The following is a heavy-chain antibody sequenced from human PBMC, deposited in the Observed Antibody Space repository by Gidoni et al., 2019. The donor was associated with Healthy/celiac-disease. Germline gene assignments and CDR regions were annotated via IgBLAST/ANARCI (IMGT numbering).Heavy chain of an antibody. CDR1: GYTFTSSG. CDR2: ISAYNGNT. CDR3: ARDWVPGISSGYYRNWFDP. V-gene: IGHV1-18*01. Sequence: QVQLVQSGAEVKKPGASVKVSCKASGYTFTSSGLSWGRQAPGQGLEWMGWISAYNGNTNYAQKLQGRVTMTTDTSTSTAYMELRSLRSDDTAVYYCARDWVPGISSGYYRNWFDPWGQGTLVTVSS. J-gene: IGHJ5*02. D-gene: IGHD3-22*01.